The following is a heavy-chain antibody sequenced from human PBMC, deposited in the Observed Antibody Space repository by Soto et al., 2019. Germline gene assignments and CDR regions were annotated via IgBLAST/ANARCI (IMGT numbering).Heavy chain of an antibody. V-gene: IGHV1-69*12. CDR3: ARGNQRWLQLWYFDL. CDR2: IIPIFGTA. Sequence: QVQLVQSGAEVKKPGSSVTVSCKASGGTFCSYTISWVRQAPGQGLEWMGGIIPIFGTANYAQKFQGRVTIAADESTSKAHMELSSLRAEDTAVYYCARGNQRWLQLWYFDLWGRGTLVTVSS. CDR1: GGTFCSYT. D-gene: IGHD5-12*01. J-gene: IGHJ2*01.